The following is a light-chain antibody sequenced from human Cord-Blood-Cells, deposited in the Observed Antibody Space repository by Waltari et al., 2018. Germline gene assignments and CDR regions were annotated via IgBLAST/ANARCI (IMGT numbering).Light chain of an antibody. J-gene: IGKJ2*03. CDR2: DAS. Sequence: IQMTPSPSSLSASVGDRVTITCRASQSLSSYLNWYQQKPGKAPKLLIYDASSLRSGVPARFSGRGAGTEFTLTISSLQPEDFATYYWRQSYRTPYSFGQGTKLEIK. CDR1: QSLSSY. CDR3: RQSYRTPYS. V-gene: IGKV1-39*01.